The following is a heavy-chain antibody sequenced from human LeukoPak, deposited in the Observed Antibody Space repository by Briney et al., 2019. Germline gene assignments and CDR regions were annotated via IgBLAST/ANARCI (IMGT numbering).Heavy chain of an antibody. Sequence: GGSLRLSCAASGFTFSSYAMHWVRQAPGKGLEWVAVISYDGSNKYYADSVKGRFTISRDNSKNTLYLQMNSLRAEDTAVYYCARTEWELLEVPYYFNYWGQGTLVTVSS. D-gene: IGHD1-26*01. CDR3: ARTEWELLEVPYYFNY. J-gene: IGHJ4*02. V-gene: IGHV3-30-3*01. CDR2: ISYDGSNK. CDR1: GFTFSSYA.